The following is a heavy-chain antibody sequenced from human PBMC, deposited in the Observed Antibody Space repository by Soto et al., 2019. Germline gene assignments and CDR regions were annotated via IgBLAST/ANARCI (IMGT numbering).Heavy chain of an antibody. Sequence: QVQLQQWGAGLLKPSETLSLTCAVYGGSFSGDYWSWIRQPPGKGLEWIGEINHSGSTNYNPSVKSRVNLSVDTSKHQFSLELSSVTAADTAVYYCARGPGHIVVVPAASPVYFDYWGQGTLVTVSS. D-gene: IGHD2-2*01. CDR3: ARGPGHIVVVPAASPVYFDY. CDR1: GGSFSGDY. J-gene: IGHJ4*02. CDR2: INHSGST. V-gene: IGHV4-34*01.